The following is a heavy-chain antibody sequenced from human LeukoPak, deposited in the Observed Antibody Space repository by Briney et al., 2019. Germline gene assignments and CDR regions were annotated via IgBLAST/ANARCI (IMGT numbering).Heavy chain of an antibody. D-gene: IGHD7-27*01. Sequence: SETLSLTCAVYGGSFSGYYWSWIRQPPGKGLEWIGEINHSGRTNYNPSLKSRVTISVDTSKNQFSLKLSSVTAADTAFYCCARCELGYFDLWGRGTLVTVSS. V-gene: IGHV4-34*01. CDR2: INHSGRT. CDR3: ARCELGYFDL. J-gene: IGHJ2*01. CDR1: GGSFSGYY.